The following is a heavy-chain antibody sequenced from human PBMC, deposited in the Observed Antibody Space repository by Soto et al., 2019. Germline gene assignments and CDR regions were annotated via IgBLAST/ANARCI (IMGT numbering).Heavy chain of an antibody. Sequence: VQLVESGGGLIQPGGSLRLSCAASGFTVSNNHMTWVRQAAGKGLEVVSFVHGGGSTSYADSVKGRFTISRDNSKNTLYPQMDSLRAEDTAIYYCAGRLTTAASLDYWGRGTLVTVSS. V-gene: IGHV3-53*01. J-gene: IGHJ4*02. CDR3: AGRLTTAASLDY. CDR2: VHGGGST. D-gene: IGHD3-16*01. CDR1: GFTVSNNH.